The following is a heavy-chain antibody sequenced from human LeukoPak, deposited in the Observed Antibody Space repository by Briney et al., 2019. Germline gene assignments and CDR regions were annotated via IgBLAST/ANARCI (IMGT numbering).Heavy chain of an antibody. D-gene: IGHD3-10*01. CDR2: INPNSGGT. CDR3: ARGGTMVRGVITYYYGMDV. J-gene: IGHJ6*02. Sequence: ASAKVSRKASGYTFTGYYMHWVRQAPGQGLEWMGWINPNSGGTNYAQKFQGRVTMTRDTSISTAYMELSRLRSDDTAVYYCARGGTMVRGVITYYYGMDVWGQGTTVTVSS. V-gene: IGHV1-2*02. CDR1: GYTFTGYY.